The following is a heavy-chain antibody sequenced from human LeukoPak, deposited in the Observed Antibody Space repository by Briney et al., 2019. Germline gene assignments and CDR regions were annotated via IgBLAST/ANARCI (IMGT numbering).Heavy chain of an antibody. J-gene: IGHJ3*02. D-gene: IGHD5-12*01. V-gene: IGHV3-7*01. CDR1: GFTFSSYW. CDR3: ARDPYSGYDFDAFDI. CDR2: IKQDGSEK. Sequence: GGSLRLSCAASGFTFSSYWMSWVRQAPGKGLEWVANIKQDGSEKYYVDSVKGRFTISRDNAKNSLYLQMNSLRAEDTAVYYCARDPYSGYDFDAFDIWGQGTMVTVSS.